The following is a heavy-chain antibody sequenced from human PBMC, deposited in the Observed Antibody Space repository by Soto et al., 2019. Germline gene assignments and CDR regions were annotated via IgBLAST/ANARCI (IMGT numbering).Heavy chain of an antibody. CDR1: GGTFSSYA. CDR3: ARAHREYYYDSSGATNWFDP. CDR2: IIPIFGTA. J-gene: IGHJ5*02. Sequence: ASVKVSCKASGGTFSSYAISWVRQAPGQGLEWMGGIIPIFGTANYAQKFQGRVTITADESTSTAYMELSSLRSEDTAVYYCARAHREYYYDSSGATNWFDPWGQGTLVTVSS. V-gene: IGHV1-69*13. D-gene: IGHD3-22*01.